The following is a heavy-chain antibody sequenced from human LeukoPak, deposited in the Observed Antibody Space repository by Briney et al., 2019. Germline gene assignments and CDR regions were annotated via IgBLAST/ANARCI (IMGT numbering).Heavy chain of an antibody. CDR1: GFTFSKAW. D-gene: IGHD3-10*01. CDR2: ISGSGGST. Sequence: GGSLRLSCAASGFTFSKAWMSWVRQAPGKGLEWVSAISGSGGSTYYADSVKGRFTISRDNSKNTLYLQMNSLRAEDTAVYYCANVYGYYGSGSYYNPVDYWGQGTLATVSS. CDR3: ANVYGYYGSGSYYNPVDY. J-gene: IGHJ4*02. V-gene: IGHV3-23*01.